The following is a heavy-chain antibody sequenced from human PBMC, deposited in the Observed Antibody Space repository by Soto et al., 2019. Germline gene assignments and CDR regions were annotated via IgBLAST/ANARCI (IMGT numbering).Heavy chain of an antibody. CDR3: ARDASGTTSFLVS. Sequence: QAQLVESGGGVVQPGRSLRLSCEASGFMFGTSGMHWFRQAPGKVLEWVSGIWLDGSERHYADSVKGRFTISRDNAKNTVFLQMNSLRVEDTAVYFCARDASGTTSFLVSWGQGTLVTVSS. V-gene: IGHV3-33*01. CDR1: GFMFGTSG. J-gene: IGHJ5*01. CDR2: IWLDGSER. D-gene: IGHD1-1*01.